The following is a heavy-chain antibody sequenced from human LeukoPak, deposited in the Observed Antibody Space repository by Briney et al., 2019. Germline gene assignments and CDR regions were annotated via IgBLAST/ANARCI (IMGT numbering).Heavy chain of an antibody. V-gene: IGHV3-15*07. CDR3: STTYYYDSSEGY. CDR2: IKSKTDGGTT. J-gene: IGHJ4*02. D-gene: IGHD3-22*01. CDR1: GFTFGSYW. Sequence: GGSLRLSCAASGFTFGSYWMHWVRQAPGKGLEWVGRIKSKTDGGTTDYAAPVKGRFTISRDDSKNTLYLQMNSLKTEDTAVYYCSTTYYYDSSEGYWGQGTLVTVSS.